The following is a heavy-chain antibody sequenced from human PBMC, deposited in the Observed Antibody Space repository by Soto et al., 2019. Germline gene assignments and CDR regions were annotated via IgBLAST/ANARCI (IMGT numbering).Heavy chain of an antibody. Sequence: GGSLRLSCTASGFTFGDYAMSWFRQAPGKGLEWVGFIRSKAYGGTTEYAASVKGRFTISRDDSKSIAYLQMNSLKTEDTAVYYCTAYDSSGYYSAYYFDYWGQGTLVTVSS. CDR1: GFTFGDYA. V-gene: IGHV3-49*03. J-gene: IGHJ4*02. CDR3: TAYDSSGYYSAYYFDY. CDR2: IRSKAYGGTT. D-gene: IGHD3-22*01.